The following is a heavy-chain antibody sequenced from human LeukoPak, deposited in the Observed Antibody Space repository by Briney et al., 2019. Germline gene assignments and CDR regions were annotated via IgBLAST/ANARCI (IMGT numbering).Heavy chain of an antibody. J-gene: IGHJ4*02. CDR1: GFTLSSHS. CDR2: ISSSSSYI. D-gene: IGHD3-22*01. V-gene: IGHV3-21*01. CDR3: ARDLYDSGAYSSPIDY. Sequence: GGSLRLSCAASGFTLSSHSMNWVRQAPGKGLGWVSSISSSSSYIHSADSVKGRFTISRDNAKNSLYLQMNSMRAEDTAVYYCARDLYDSGAYSSPIDYWGQGTLVTVS.